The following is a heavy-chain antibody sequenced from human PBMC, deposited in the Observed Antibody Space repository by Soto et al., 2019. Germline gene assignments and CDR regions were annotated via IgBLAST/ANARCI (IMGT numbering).Heavy chain of an antibody. Sequence: GGSLRLSCAASGFTFSSYSMSWVRQAPGKGLEFVANLNQDGSLKYYVDSVKGRFTISRDNAKNSLYLQMNSLRAEDTAVYYCARDVFGSSGFFYWGQGTLVTVSS. V-gene: IGHV3-7*01. CDR1: GFTFSSYS. CDR3: ARDVFGSSGFFY. J-gene: IGHJ4*02. CDR2: LNQDGSLK. D-gene: IGHD3-22*01.